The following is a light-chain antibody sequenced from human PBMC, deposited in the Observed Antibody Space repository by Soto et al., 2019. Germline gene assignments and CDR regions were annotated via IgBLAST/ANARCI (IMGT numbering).Light chain of an antibody. CDR2: TFN. CDR3: ASWEDSLNGYV. V-gene: IGLV1-44*01. CDR1: SSNIGSNT. J-gene: IGLJ1*01. Sequence: QSVLTQPPSASGTPGQGLVISCSGSSSNIGSNTVNWYQHLPGTAPKLLICTFNQRPSGVPDRFFGSKSGTSASLAISGLQSEDEADYYCASWEDSLNGYVFGTGTQLSVL.